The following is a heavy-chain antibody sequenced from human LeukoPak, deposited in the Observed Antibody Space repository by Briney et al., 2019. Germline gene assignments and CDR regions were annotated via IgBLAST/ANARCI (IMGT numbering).Heavy chain of an antibody. CDR1: GGSFSGYY. Sequence: SETLSLTCAVYGGSFSGYYWGWIRQPPGKGLEWIGEINHSGSTNYNPSLKSRVTISVDTSKNQFSLKLSSVTAADTAVYYCATRIGNSSSWTLYYFDYWGQGTLVTVSS. J-gene: IGHJ4*02. CDR2: INHSGST. D-gene: IGHD6-13*01. CDR3: ATRIGNSSSWTLYYFDY. V-gene: IGHV4-34*01.